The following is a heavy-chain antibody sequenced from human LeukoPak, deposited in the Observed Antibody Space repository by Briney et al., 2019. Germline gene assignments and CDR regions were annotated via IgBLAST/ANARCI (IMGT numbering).Heavy chain of an antibody. J-gene: IGHJ4*02. V-gene: IGHV3-49*03. CDR3: TRDTTDVDY. CDR2: IRSKAYGGTT. D-gene: IGHD4-17*01. Sequence: GVALILYCKASVFTDGDCSMCLFGEAPGPGLERVGFIRSKAYGGTTEYAASVKGRFTISRDDSKSIAYLQMNSLKTEDTAVYYCTRDTTDVDYWGQGTLVTVSS. CDR1: VFTDGDCS.